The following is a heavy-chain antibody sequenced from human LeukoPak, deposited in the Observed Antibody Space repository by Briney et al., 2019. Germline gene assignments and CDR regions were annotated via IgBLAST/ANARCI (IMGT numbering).Heavy chain of an antibody. CDR1: GYTFTSYG. V-gene: IGHV1-18*01. CDR2: ISAYNGNT. Sequence: ASVKVSCKASGYTFTSYGISWVRQAPGQGLEWMGCISAYNGNTNYAQKLQGRVTMTTDTSTGTAYMELRSLRSDDTAVYYCARDLYGAIKIDYWGQGTLVTVSS. CDR3: ARDLYGAIKIDY. J-gene: IGHJ4*02. D-gene: IGHD2-2*02.